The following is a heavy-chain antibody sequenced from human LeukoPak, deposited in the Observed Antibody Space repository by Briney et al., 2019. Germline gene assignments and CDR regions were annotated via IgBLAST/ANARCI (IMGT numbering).Heavy chain of an antibody. J-gene: IGHJ4*02. CDR1: GFTLSSYA. CDR3: ARGRYYDNSVYYYFDY. V-gene: IGHV3-23*01. Sequence: PGGSLRLSCAASGFTLSSYAMSWVRQAPGMGLAWVSAISGSGGSTYYADSVKGRFTIPRDTSKNTLYLQMNSLRAEDTAVYYCARGRYYDNSVYYYFDYWGQGTLVTVSS. D-gene: IGHD3-22*01. CDR2: ISGSGGST.